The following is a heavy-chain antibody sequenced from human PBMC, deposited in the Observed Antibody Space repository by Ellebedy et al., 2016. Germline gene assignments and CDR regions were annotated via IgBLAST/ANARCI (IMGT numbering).Heavy chain of an antibody. Sequence: GESLKISXAASGFTFSSYAMHWVRQAPGKGLEWVAVISYDGSNKYYADSVKGRFTISRDNSKNTLYLQMNSLRAEDTAVYYCARGSTRFDYWGQGTLVTVSS. J-gene: IGHJ4*02. CDR2: ISYDGSNK. CDR1: GFTFSSYA. CDR3: ARGSTRFDY. D-gene: IGHD2/OR15-2a*01. V-gene: IGHV3-30*04.